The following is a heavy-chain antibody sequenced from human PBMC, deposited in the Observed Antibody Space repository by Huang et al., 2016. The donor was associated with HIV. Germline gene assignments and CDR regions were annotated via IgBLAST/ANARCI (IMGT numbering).Heavy chain of an antibody. CDR2: LDAIEGGT. CDR3: VTSRKTISGGRVGWFDP. D-gene: IGHD3-3*01. CDR1: GKSVWEVA. Sequence: QVQLVQFGAEVKKPGASVKVSCKVSGKSVWEVAMHWVRQAPGKGLEWMGGLDAIEGGTGYPQKFQGRVSRTEDTRTDTAYMELSGLRSDDTAVYYCVTSRKTISGGRVGWFDPWGQGTLVTVSS. V-gene: IGHV1-24*01. J-gene: IGHJ5*02.